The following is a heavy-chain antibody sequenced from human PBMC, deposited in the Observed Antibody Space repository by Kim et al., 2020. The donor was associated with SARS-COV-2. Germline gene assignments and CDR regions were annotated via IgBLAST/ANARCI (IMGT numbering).Heavy chain of an antibody. CDR3: ARDRLNDYYYYYGMDV. CDR1: GFTVSSNY. D-gene: IGHD6-19*01. J-gene: IGHJ6*02. V-gene: IGHV3-53*01. Sequence: GGSLRLSCAASGFTVSSNYMSWVRQAPGKGLEWVSVIYSGGSTYYADSVKGRFTISRDNSKNTLCLQMNSLRAEDTAVYYCARDRLNDYYYYYGMDVWGQGTTVTVSS. CDR2: IYSGGST.